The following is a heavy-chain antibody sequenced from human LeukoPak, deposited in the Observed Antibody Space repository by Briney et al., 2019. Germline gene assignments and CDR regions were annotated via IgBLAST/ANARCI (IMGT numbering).Heavy chain of an antibody. CDR1: GGSITGYH. CDR2: IHFTGIT. CDR3: ARFSDYHDSSGHYLDY. D-gene: IGHD3-22*01. J-gene: IGHJ4*02. Sequence: PSETLSLTCSVSGGSITGYHWSWIRQPPGKGLEYIAYIHFTGITNYNPSLQSRVTISVDTSKNRFSLRLTSVTAADTAVYYCARFSDYHDSSGHYLDYWGQGTLVTVSS. V-gene: IGHV4-59*08.